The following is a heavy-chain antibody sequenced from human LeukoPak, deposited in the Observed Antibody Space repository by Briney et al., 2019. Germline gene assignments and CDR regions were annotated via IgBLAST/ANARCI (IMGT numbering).Heavy chain of an antibody. Sequence: GGSLRLSCAASGFTFSSYGMSWVRQAPGKGLEWVSVIYSGGSTYYADSVKGRFTISRDNSKNTLYLQMNSLRAEDTAVYYCASSSTSPYYFDYWGQGTLVTVSS. V-gene: IGHV3-66*01. CDR1: GFTFSSYG. CDR3: ASSSTSPYYFDY. J-gene: IGHJ4*02. D-gene: IGHD2-2*01. CDR2: IYSGGST.